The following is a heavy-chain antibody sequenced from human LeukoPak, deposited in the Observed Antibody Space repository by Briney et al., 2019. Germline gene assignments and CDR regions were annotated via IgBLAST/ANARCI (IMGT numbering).Heavy chain of an antibody. CDR2: VYPSGNT. CDR1: GNSISNYNYY. V-gene: IGHV4-61*02. CDR3: ARGSSPSSPRGYMDV. D-gene: IGHD6-6*01. J-gene: IGHJ6*03. Sequence: SQTLSLTCTVSGNSISNYNYYWSWVRQPAGKGLEWIGRVYPSGNTNYNPYNPSLTDRVTISIDASRNQFSLKLSSVTAADTAVYYCARGSSPSSPRGYMDVWGKGTTVTVSS.